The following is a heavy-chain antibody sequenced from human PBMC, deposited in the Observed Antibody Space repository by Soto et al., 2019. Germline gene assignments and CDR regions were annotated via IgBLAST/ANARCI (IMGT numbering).Heavy chain of an antibody. CDR2: ISSNGGST. V-gene: IGHV3-64*01. CDR3: AREGYCSSTSCYSFDY. J-gene: IGHJ4*02. D-gene: IGHD2-2*01. CDR1: GFTFSSYA. Sequence: EVQLVESGGGLLQPGGSLRLSCAASGFTFSSYAMHWVRQAPGKGLEYVSAISSNGGSTYYANSVKGRFTISRDNSKNSLYLQMGSLRAEDMAVYYCAREGYCSSTSCYSFDYWGQGTLVTVSS.